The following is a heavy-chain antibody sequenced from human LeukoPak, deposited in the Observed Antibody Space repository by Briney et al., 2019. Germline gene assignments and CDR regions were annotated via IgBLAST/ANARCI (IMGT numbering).Heavy chain of an antibody. CDR2: IYYSGST. Sequence: SETLSLTCTVSGGSISSGDYYWSWIRQPPGKGLEWIGYIYYSGSTYYNPSLKSRVTISVDTSKNQFSLKLSSVTAADTAVYYCARDGEAGGNFDWLLWGQGTLVTVSS. D-gene: IGHD3-9*01. CDR3: ARDGEAGGNFDWLL. V-gene: IGHV4-30-4*01. J-gene: IGHJ4*02. CDR1: GGSISSGDYY.